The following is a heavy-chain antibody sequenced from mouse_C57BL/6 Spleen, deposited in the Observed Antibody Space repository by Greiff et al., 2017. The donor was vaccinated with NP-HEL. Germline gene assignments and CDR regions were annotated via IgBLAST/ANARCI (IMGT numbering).Heavy chain of an antibody. V-gene: IGHV3-6*01. J-gene: IGHJ2*01. CDR1: GYSITSGYY. D-gene: IGHD1-1*01. CDR3: AREDYGREDY. CDR2: ISYDGSN. Sequence: VQLKESGPGLVKPSQSLSLTCSVTGYSITSGYYWNWIRQFPGNKLEWMGYISYDGSNNYNPSLKNRISITRDTSKNQFFLKLNSVTTEDTAKYYCAREDYGREDYWGQGTTLTVSS.